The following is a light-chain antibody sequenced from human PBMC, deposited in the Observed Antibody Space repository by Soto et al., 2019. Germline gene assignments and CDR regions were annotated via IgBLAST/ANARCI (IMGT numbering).Light chain of an antibody. V-gene: IGLV2-8*01. CDR1: SSDVGGYNY. J-gene: IGLJ2*01. Sequence: QSALTQPPSASGSPGQSVTISCTGTSSDVGGYNYVSWYQQHPGKAPKLMIYEVSKRASGVPDRFSGSKSGNTASLTVSGLQAEDEADYYCSSYAGSNNFRVFGGGTKLTVL. CDR2: EVS. CDR3: SSYAGSNNFRV.